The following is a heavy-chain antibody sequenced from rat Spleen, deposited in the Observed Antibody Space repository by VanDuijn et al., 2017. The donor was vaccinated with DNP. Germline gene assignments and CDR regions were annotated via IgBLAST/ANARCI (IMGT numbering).Heavy chain of an antibody. CDR1: GFTFSDYY. J-gene: IGHJ2*01. Sequence: EVLLVESDGGLVQPGRSLKLSCAVSGFTFSDYYMAWVRQAPAKGLEWVATISYNGGTPYYRDSVKGRFTISRDNAQSTLYLQVNSLRSEDTATYYCTSNPHIRTAAPFDYWGQGAMVTVSS. CDR2: ISYNGGTP. V-gene: IGHV5-7*01. D-gene: IGHD3-8*01. CDR3: TSNPHIRTAAPFDY.